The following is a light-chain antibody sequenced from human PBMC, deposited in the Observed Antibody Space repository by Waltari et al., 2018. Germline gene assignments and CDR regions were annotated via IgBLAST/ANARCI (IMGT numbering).Light chain of an antibody. V-gene: IGLV2-14*03. Sequence: QSVLSQPASVSGSPGWSITISCTGTSSDVGGYNYVSWYQQHPGKAPKLMIYDVSNRPSGVSNRFSGSKSGNTASLTISGLQAEDEADYYCSSYTSSSTVVFGGGTKLTVL. CDR2: DVS. CDR3: SSYTSSSTVV. J-gene: IGLJ2*01. CDR1: SSDVGGYNY.